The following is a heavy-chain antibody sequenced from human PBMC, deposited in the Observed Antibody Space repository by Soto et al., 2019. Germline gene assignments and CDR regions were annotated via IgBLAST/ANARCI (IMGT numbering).Heavy chain of an antibody. Sequence: EGSLRLSCAASGFTFSSYEMNWVRQAPGKGLEWVSYISSSGSTIYYADSVKGRFTISRDNAKNSLYLQMNSLRAEDTAVYYCARGYSSGWYVDYFDYWGQGTLVTVSS. CDR2: ISSSGSTI. J-gene: IGHJ4*02. V-gene: IGHV3-48*03. D-gene: IGHD6-19*01. CDR3: ARGYSSGWYVDYFDY. CDR1: GFTFSSYE.